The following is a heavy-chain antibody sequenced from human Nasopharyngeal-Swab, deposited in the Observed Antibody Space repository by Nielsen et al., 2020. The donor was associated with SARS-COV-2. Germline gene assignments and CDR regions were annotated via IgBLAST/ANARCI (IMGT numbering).Heavy chain of an antibody. CDR1: GFTFSSYG. V-gene: IGHV3-33*01. J-gene: IGHJ4*02. Sequence: GESLKISCAASGFTFSSYGMHWVRQAPGKGLEWVAVIWYDGSNKYYADSVKGRFTISRDNSENTLYLQMNSLRAEDTAVYYCARDKERAGYSSGWYGLGGQGTLVTASS. D-gene: IGHD6-19*01. CDR2: IWYDGSNK. CDR3: ARDKERAGYSSGWYGL.